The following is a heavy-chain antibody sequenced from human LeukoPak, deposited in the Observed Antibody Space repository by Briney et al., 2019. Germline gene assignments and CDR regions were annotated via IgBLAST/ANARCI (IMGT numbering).Heavy chain of an antibody. CDR1: GGSISSGSYY. CDR3: AREGDYYDTSGTLDY. V-gene: IGHV4-61*02. Sequence: SQTLSLTCTVSGGSISSGSYYWSWIRQPAGKGLEWIGRIYTSGSTNYNPSLKSRVTISVDTSKNQFSLKLSSVTAADTAVYYCAREGDYYDTSGTLDYWGQGTLVTVSS. D-gene: IGHD3-22*01. CDR2: IYTSGST. J-gene: IGHJ4*02.